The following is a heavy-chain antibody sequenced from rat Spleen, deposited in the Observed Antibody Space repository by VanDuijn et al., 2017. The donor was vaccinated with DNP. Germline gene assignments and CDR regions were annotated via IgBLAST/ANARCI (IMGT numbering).Heavy chain of an antibody. CDR1: GFTFSNYD. D-gene: IGHD4-2*01. CDR3: ARWRDA. Sequence: EVQLVESGGGLVQPGRSLKLSCAASGFTFSNYDMAWVRQAPTKGLEWVASISTSGGSTYYRDSVKGRFTVSRDNAKSTLYLQMDSLRSEDTATYYCARWRDAWGQGTSVTVSS. CDR2: ISTSGGST. J-gene: IGHJ4*01. V-gene: IGHV5-25*01.